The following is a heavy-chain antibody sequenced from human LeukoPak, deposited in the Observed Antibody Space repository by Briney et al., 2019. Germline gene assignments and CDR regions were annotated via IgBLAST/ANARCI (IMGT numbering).Heavy chain of an antibody. J-gene: IGHJ5*02. CDR3: ARDGAQPYYYGSGSQNWFDP. CDR1: GYTFTGYY. CDR2: INPNSGGT. Sequence: GASVTVSCKASGYTFTGYYMHWVRQAPGQGLEWMGWINPNSGGTNYAQKFQGRVTMTRDTSISTAYMELSRLRSDDTAVYYCARDGAQPYYYGSGSQNWFDPWGQETLVTVSS. V-gene: IGHV1-2*02. D-gene: IGHD3-10*01.